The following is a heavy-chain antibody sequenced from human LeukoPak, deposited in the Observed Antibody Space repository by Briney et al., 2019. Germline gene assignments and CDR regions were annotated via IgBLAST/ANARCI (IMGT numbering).Heavy chain of an antibody. J-gene: IGHJ4*02. V-gene: IGHV3-23*01. Sequence: PGGSLRLSCAASGFTFSTYAMSWVRQAPGMGLEWVSAISGRGDTIFYADSAKGRFTVSRDNSKNTLYLQVNSLRAEDTAVYYCAKATLATTYFDSWGQGTLATVSS. CDR2: ISGRGDTI. CDR3: AKATLATTYFDS. CDR1: GFTFSTYA. D-gene: IGHD5-24*01.